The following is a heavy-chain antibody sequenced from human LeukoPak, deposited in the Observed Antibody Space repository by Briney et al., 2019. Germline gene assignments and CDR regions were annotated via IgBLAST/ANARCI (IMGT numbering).Heavy chain of an antibody. V-gene: IGHV3-30*18. J-gene: IGHJ4*02. D-gene: IGHD2-15*01. CDR3: AKWWTTRDYGDY. CDR2: ISYDGSNK. Sequence: GGSLRLSCAASGFTFSSYGMHWVRQAPGKGLEWVAVISYDGSNKYYADFVKGRFTISRDNSKNTLYLQMNSLRAEDTAVYYCAKWWTTRDYGDYWGQGTLVTVSS. CDR1: GFTFSSYG.